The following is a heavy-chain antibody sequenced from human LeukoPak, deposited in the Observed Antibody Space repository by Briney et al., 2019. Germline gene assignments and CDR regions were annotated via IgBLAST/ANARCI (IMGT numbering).Heavy chain of an antibody. CDR2: IYYSGST. Sequence: SETLSLTCTVSGGSISSYYWSWIRQPPGKGLEWIGYIYYSGSTNYNPSLKSRVTISVDTSKNQFSLKLSSVTAADTTVYYCARSIAAAFDYWGQGTLVTVSS. CDR3: ARSIAAAFDY. CDR1: GGSISSYY. D-gene: IGHD6-13*01. J-gene: IGHJ4*02. V-gene: IGHV4-59*01.